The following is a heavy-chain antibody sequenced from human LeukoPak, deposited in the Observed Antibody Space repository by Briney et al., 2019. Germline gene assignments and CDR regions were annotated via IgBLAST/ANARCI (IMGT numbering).Heavy chain of an antibody. CDR2: INHSGST. V-gene: IGHV4-34*01. J-gene: IGHJ5*02. CDR1: GGSFSGYY. CDR3: ATHSRITMVRGVLGWFDP. Sequence: SETLSLTCAVYGGSFSGYYWSWIRQPPGKGLEGIGEINHSGSTNYNPSLKSRVTISVDTSKNQFSLKLSSVTAADTAVYYCATHSRITMVRGVLGWFDPWGQGTLVTVSS. D-gene: IGHD3-10*01.